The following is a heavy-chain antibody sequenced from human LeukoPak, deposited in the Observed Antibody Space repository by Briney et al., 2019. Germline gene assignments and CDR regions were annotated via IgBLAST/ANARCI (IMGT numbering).Heavy chain of an antibody. CDR3: ARVLEGTLDY. J-gene: IGHJ4*02. V-gene: IGHV4-59*01. CDR2: IYYSGST. Sequence: SETLSLTCTVSGGSISSYYWSWIRQPPGKGLEWIGYIYYSGSTNYNPSLKSRVTISVDTSKNQFSLELSSVTAADTAVYYCARVLEGTLDYWGQGTLVTVSS. CDR1: GGSISSYY. D-gene: IGHD1-1*01.